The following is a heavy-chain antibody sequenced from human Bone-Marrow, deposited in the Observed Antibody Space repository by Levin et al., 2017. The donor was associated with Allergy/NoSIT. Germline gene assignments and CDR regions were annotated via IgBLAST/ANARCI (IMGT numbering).Heavy chain of an antibody. J-gene: IGHJ3*02. Sequence: SQTLSLTCTVSGGSISSYYWSWIRQPPGKGLEWIGYIYYSGSTNYNPSLKSRVTISVDTSKTQFSLKLSSVTAADTAVYYCARATGYYGDYDSHDAFDIWGQGTMVTVYS. CDR3: ARATGYYGDYDSHDAFDI. D-gene: IGHD4-17*01. CDR1: GGSISSYY. V-gene: IGHV4-59*01. CDR2: IYYSGST.